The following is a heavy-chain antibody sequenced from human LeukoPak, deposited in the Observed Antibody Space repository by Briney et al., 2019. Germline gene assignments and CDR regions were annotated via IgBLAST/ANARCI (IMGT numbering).Heavy chain of an antibody. V-gene: IGHV3-30*02. J-gene: IGHJ4*02. CDR1: GFPFNAYN. D-gene: IGHD3-16*02. CDR2: IRNDETEI. CDR3: AKDGGRYRFDY. Sequence: GGSLRLSCAAPGFPFNAYNIHWIRQAPGRGLEWVSFIRNDETEIHYADFAKGRFTISRDKSKNSVFLQMNSLRPDDTAVYYCAKDGGRYRFDYWGQGTKVTVSS.